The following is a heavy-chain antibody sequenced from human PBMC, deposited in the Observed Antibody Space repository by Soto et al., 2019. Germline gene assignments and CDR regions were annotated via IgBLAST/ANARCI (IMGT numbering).Heavy chain of an antibody. D-gene: IGHD3-16*02. J-gene: IGHJ4*02. CDR2: IYYSGRT. V-gene: IGHV4-31*03. CDR3: SRVIVGVSEYYFDY. Sequence: SGTLSLTCTASGVSISTGGYYWSWIRQHPGKGLEWIGNIYYSGRTYYNPSLKSRVILSVDTSNNHFSLNPRSLTAADSAMYYCSRVIVGVSEYYFDYRCQGAQVTVSS. CDR1: GVSISTGGYY.